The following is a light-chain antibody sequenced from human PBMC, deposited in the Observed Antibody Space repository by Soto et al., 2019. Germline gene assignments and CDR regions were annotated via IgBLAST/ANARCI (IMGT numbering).Light chain of an antibody. CDR3: CSFATTFTSV. CDR2: EGS. Sequence: QSALTQPASVSGSPGQSITISCTGTSSDVGTYNLVSWYQQHPGKAPKLMIYEGSKRPSGVSDRFSGSKSGNTASLTISGLQAEDEADYYCCSFATTFTSVFGGGNKVTVL. V-gene: IGLV2-23*01. J-gene: IGLJ2*01. CDR1: SSDVGTYNL.